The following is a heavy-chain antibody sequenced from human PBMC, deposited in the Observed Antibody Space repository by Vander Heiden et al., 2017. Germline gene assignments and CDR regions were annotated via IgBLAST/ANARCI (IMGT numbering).Heavy chain of an antibody. V-gene: IGHV3-74*01. Sequence: EVQLVESGGRLVQPGGSLTLSCAASGLTFSSYGVHWVRRAPGKGLVWVSRINSDGSSTSYADSVKGRFTISRDNAKNTLYLQMNSLRAEDTAVYYCARDSWLAVAGTGPFDYWGQGTLVTVSS. D-gene: IGHD6-19*01. J-gene: IGHJ4*02. CDR3: ARDSWLAVAGTGPFDY. CDR1: GLTFSSYG. CDR2: INSDGSST.